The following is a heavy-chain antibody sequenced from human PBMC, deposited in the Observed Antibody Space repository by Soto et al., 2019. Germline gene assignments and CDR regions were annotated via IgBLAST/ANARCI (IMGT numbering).Heavy chain of an antibody. CDR2: IYYSGST. Sequence: PSETLSLTCTVSGGSISSYYWSWIRQPPGKGLEWIGYIYYSGSTNYNPSLKSRVTISVDTSKNQFSLKLSSVTAADTAVYYCARAEDRRWFDPWGQGTLVTVS. CDR1: GGSISSYY. V-gene: IGHV4-59*01. CDR3: ARAEDRRWFDP. J-gene: IGHJ5*02.